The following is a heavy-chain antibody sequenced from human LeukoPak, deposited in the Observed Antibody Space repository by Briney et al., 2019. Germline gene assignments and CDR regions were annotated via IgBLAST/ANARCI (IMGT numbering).Heavy chain of an antibody. J-gene: IGHJ4*02. CDR1: GGTFISYA. CDR3: AREGYYDILTGPNHFDY. CDR2: IIPIFGTA. V-gene: IGHV1-69*13. D-gene: IGHD3-9*01. Sequence: ASVKVSCKASGGTFISYAISWVRQAPGQGLEWMGGIIPIFGTANYAQKFQGRVTITADESTSTAYMELSSLRSEDTAVYYCAREGYYDILTGPNHFDYWGQGTLVTVSS.